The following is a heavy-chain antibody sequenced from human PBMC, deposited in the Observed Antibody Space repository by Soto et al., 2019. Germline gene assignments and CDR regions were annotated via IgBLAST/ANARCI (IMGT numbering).Heavy chain of an antibody. CDR2: IYYSGST. D-gene: IGHD6-6*01. CDR3: ARHLTPTSIADQNWFDP. J-gene: IGHJ5*02. V-gene: IGHV4-39*01. CDR1: AGSISSSSYY. Sequence: PSETLSLTCTVSAGSISSSSYYWGWIRQPPGKGLEWIGSIYYSGSTYYNPSLKSRVTISVDTSKNQFSLKLSSVTAADTAVYYWARHLTPTSIADQNWFDPWGQGTLVTVS.